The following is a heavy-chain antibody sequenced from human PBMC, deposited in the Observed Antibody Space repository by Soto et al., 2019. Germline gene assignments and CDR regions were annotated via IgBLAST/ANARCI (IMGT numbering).Heavy chain of an antibody. CDR3: ARGFADYGNYVGYYYYGMDV. CDR1: GGTFSSYA. CDR2: IIPIFGTA. J-gene: IGHJ6*02. V-gene: IGHV1-69*13. Sequence: GASVKVSCKASGGTFSSYAISWVRQAPGQGLEWMGGIIPIFGTANYAQKFQGRVTITADESTSTAYMELSSLRSEDTAVYYCARGFADYGNYVGYYYYGMDVWGQGTTVTSP. D-gene: IGHD4-17*01.